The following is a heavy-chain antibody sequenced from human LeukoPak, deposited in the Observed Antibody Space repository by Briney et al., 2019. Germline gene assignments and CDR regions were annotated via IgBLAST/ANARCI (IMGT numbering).Heavy chain of an antibody. CDR2: ISYDGSNK. Sequence: GRSLRLSCAASGFTFSSYAMHWVRQAPGKGLEWVAVISYDGSNKYYADSVKGRLTISRDNSKNTLYLQMNSLRAEDTAVYYCARESGYYLDYWGQGTLVTVSS. CDR3: ARESGYYLDY. CDR1: GFTFSSYA. D-gene: IGHD3-3*01. V-gene: IGHV3-30-3*01. J-gene: IGHJ4*02.